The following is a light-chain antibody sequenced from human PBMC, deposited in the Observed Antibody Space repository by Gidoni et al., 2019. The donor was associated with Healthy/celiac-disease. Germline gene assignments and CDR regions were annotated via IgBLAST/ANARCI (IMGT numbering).Light chain of an antibody. J-gene: IGKJ5*01. Sequence: IPLTQSPSSLSASVGDRVTITCRASQGISSALAWYQQKPGKAPNLLIYDASSLESGVPSRFSGSGSGTDFTLTISSLQPEDFATYYCQQFNNYPHSITFXXXTRLEIK. CDR2: DAS. CDR3: QQFNNYPHSIT. V-gene: IGKV1D-13*01. CDR1: QGISSA.